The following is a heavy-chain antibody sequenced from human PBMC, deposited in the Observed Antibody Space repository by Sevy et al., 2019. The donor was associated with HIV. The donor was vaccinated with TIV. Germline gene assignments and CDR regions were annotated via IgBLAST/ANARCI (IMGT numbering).Heavy chain of an antibody. CDR1: GFTFSSYA. CDR2: ISYDGSNK. D-gene: IGHD2-15*01. CDR3: ARVFKDRNEGCSGGSCPFDY. V-gene: IGHV3-30-3*01. Sequence: GGSLRLSCAASGFTFSSYAMHWVRQAPGKGLEWVAVISYDGSNKYYADSVKGRFTISRDNSKNTLYLQMNSLRAEDTAVYYCARVFKDRNEGCSGGSCPFDYWGQGTLVTVSS. J-gene: IGHJ4*02.